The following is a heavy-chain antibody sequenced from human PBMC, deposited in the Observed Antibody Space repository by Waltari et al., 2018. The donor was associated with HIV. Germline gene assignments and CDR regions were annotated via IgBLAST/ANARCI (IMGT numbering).Heavy chain of an antibody. CDR2: TYYTSKWFY. Sequence: VECQQSGPGLVKASQTLSLPRAILVGSVYLHGAAGIGIRQSPSRGLEWLGRTYYTSKWFYDYAVSVKSRITINPDTSKNHFSLQLNSVTLEDTAVYFCARGWLRDYFDYWGQGTLVTVSS. D-gene: IGHD5-12*01. V-gene: IGHV6-1*01. CDR3: ARGWLRDYFDY. J-gene: IGHJ4*02. CDR1: VGSVYLHGAA.